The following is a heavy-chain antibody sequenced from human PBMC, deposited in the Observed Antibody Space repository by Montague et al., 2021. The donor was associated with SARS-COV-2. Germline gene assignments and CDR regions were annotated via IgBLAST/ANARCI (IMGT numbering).Heavy chain of an antibody. CDR3: ARHARGEGYTSWFDS. CDR2: IYYTGSR. CDR1: GDSVSRGSSY. D-gene: IGHD5-24*01. Sequence: SETLSLXCTVSGDSVSRGSSYWSWIRQPPGKGLEWIGYIYYTGSRKYNSSLKSRLTISVDTSKNQFSLKLSSVTAADTAVYYCARHARGEGYTSWFDSWGQGTLVTVSS. V-gene: IGHV4-61*01. J-gene: IGHJ5*01.